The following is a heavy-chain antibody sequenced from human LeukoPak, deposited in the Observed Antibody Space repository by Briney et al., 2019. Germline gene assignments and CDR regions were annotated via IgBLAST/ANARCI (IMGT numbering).Heavy chain of an antibody. CDR3: ARGGYDSYYYYYYGMDV. V-gene: IGHV3-21*01. CDR2: ISSSLSYI. CDR1: GFTFSSYS. Sequence: GGSLRLSCAASGFTFSSYSMNWVRQAPGKGLECVSSISSSLSYIYYEDSVKGRFTISRDNAKNSLYLQMNSLRAEDTAVYYCARGGYDSYYYYYYGMDVWGQGTTVTVSS. J-gene: IGHJ6*02. D-gene: IGHD5-12*01.